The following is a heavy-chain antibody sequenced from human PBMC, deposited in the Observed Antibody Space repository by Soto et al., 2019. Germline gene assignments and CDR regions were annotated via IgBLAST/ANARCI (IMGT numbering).Heavy chain of an antibody. Sequence: GDTLKISCKGSGYSFSTYWIVWVRQMPGKGLEWMGIIYLGDSDTRYSPSFQGQVTISADKSVDTAYLQWSSLKPSDTAMYFCATSSTVTTSPTWFDPWGQGILVTVSS. CDR3: ATSSTVTTSPTWFDP. CDR2: IYLGDSDT. D-gene: IGHD4-17*01. J-gene: IGHJ5*02. V-gene: IGHV5-51*01. CDR1: GYSFSTYW.